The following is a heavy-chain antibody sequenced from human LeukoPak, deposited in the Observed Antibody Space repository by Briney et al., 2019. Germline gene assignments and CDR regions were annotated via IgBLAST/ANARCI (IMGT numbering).Heavy chain of an antibody. CDR3: AKAELGVDTFFDY. D-gene: IGHD3-3*01. CDR1: GFTFSSYS. CDR2: ISSSSSTI. J-gene: IGHJ4*02. Sequence: GGSLRLSCAASGFTFSSYSMNWVRQAPGKGLEWVSYISSSSSTIYYADSVKGRFTISRDNSKRTLFLQMNSLRAEDTAFYYCAKAELGVDTFFDYWGQGTLVTVSS. V-gene: IGHV3-48*01.